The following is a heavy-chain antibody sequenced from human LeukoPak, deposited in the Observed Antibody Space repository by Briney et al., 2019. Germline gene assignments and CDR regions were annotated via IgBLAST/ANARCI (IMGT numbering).Heavy chain of an antibody. J-gene: IGHJ4*02. V-gene: IGHV1-24*01. Sequence: GASVKVSCKVSGYTLTELSMHWVRQAPGKGLEWMGGFDPEDGETIYAQKFQGRVTITRDTSASTAYMELSSLRSEDTAVYYCARGHCSGGSCYVVFDYWGQGTLVTVSS. CDR2: FDPEDGET. CDR1: GYTLTELS. CDR3: ARGHCSGGSCYVVFDY. D-gene: IGHD2-15*01.